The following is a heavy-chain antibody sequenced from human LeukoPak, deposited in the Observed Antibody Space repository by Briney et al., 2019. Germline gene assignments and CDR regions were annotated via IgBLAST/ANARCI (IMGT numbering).Heavy chain of an antibody. CDR1: GGSISSSNW. V-gene: IGHV4-4*02. Sequence: SETLSLTCAVSGGSISSSNWWSWVRQPPGKGLEWIGETYHSGSTNYNPSLKSRVTISVDKSKNQFSLKLSSVTAADTAVYYCARGPLTSDSSGYYLDYWGQGTLVTVSS. CDR3: ARGPLTSDSSGYYLDY. J-gene: IGHJ4*02. CDR2: TYHSGST. D-gene: IGHD3-22*01.